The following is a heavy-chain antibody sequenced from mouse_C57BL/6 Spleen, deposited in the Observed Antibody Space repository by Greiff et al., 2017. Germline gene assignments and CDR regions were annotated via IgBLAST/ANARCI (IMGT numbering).Heavy chain of an antibody. CDR1: GYTFTSYW. Sequence: VQLQQPGAELVKPGASVKLSCKASGYTFTSYWMHWVKQRPGQGLEWIGMIHPNSGSTNYNEKFKSKATLTVDKSSSTAYMQLSSLTSEDSAVYYCARLEDYDGAWFAYWGQGTLVTVSA. V-gene: IGHV1-64*01. CDR3: ARLEDYDGAWFAY. D-gene: IGHD2-4*01. J-gene: IGHJ3*01. CDR2: IHPNSGST.